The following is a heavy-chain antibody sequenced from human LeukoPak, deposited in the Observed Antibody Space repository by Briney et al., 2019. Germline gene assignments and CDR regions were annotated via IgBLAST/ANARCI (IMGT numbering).Heavy chain of an antibody. Sequence: GGSLRLSCAASGFTFSSYSMNWVRQAPGKGLEWVSSISSSSSYIYYADSVKGRFTISRDNTKNSLYLQMNSLRAEDTAVYYCARELNSYGYFDYWGQGTLVTVSS. J-gene: IGHJ4*02. D-gene: IGHD5-18*01. CDR1: GFTFSSYS. CDR2: ISSSSSYI. V-gene: IGHV3-21*01. CDR3: ARELNSYGYFDY.